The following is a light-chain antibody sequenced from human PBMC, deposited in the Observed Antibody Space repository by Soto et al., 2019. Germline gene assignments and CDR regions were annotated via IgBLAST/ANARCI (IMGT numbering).Light chain of an antibody. CDR1: QSVSANY. CDR2: GAS. V-gene: IGKV3-20*01. CDR3: QQYGSSPPT. J-gene: IGKJ1*01. Sequence: EIVLTQSPGTLSLSPGERATLSCRASQSVSANYLAWYQQKPGQAPRFLIYGASSRATGIPDRFSGSGSGTDFTLTISRLEPEYFSVYYCQQYGSSPPTFGQGTKVEIK.